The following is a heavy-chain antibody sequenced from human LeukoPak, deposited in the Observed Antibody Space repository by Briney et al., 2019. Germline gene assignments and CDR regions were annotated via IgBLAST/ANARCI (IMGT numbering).Heavy chain of an antibody. D-gene: IGHD3-10*01. V-gene: IGHV3-30*18. J-gene: IGHJ5*02. CDR2: ISYDGSNE. CDR1: GFTFSSYG. CDR3: AKDLGGSGSPCDP. Sequence: GRSLRHSCAASGFTFSSYGMHWVRQAPGKGLEWVAVISYDGSNEYYADSVKGRFTISRDNSKNTLYLQMNSLRAEDTAVYYCAKDLGGSGSPCDPWGQGTLVTVSS.